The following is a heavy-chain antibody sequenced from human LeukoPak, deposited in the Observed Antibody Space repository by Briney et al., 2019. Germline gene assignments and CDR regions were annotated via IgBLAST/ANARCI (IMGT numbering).Heavy chain of an antibody. CDR3: ARAIWYGSGTTAFDS. CDR1: GGSISSNY. CDR2: IYKSGST. Sequence: PSETLSLTCTVSGGSISSNYWSWIRQPAGKGLEWIGRIYKSGSTNYNNNYNPSLCSRATMSVDTSKKQFSLKLNSVTAADTAVYFCARAIWYGSGTTAFDSWGQGTLVTVSS. V-gene: IGHV4-4*07. J-gene: IGHJ4*02. D-gene: IGHD3-10*01.